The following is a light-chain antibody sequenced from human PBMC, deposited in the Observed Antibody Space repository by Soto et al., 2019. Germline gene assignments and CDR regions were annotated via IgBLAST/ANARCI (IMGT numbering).Light chain of an antibody. Sequence: NFMLTQPHSVSESPGKTVTISCTRSSGSIASNDVQWYQQRPGSAPTTVIYEDNQRPSGVPDRFSGSIDSSSNSASLTISGLKTEDEADYYCQSYDSSNQDVVFGGGTKLTVL. J-gene: IGLJ2*01. V-gene: IGLV6-57*04. CDR1: SGSIASND. CDR2: EDN. CDR3: QSYDSSNQDVV.